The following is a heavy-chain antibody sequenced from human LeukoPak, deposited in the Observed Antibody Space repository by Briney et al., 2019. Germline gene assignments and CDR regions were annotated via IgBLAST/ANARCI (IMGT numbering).Heavy chain of an antibody. CDR1: GYTFTSYG. V-gene: IGHV1-18*03. D-gene: IGHD2-2*01. J-gene: IGHJ3*01. CDR3: ARDQGDYYCTSSTCSGGAFDF. Sequence: ASVKVSCKASGYTFTSYGISWVRQAPGQGLEWMGWINSDIVDTKYAQKFQGRVTMTRDTSISTAYMELRSLIFDDMAVYYCARDQGDYYCTSSTCSGGAFDFWGRGTMVTVSP. CDR2: INSDIVDT.